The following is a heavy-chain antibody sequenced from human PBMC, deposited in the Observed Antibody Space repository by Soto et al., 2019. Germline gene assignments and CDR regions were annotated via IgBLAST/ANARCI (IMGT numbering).Heavy chain of an antibody. CDR3: ARNHNYDSSGYGFAQ. J-gene: IGHJ4*02. CDR2: IGSSGSYI. CDR1: GFTFSSYS. Sequence: EVQLVESGGGLVKPGGSLRLSCATSGFTFSSYSMNWVRQTPGKGLEWVASIGSSGSYIYYADSVKGRFTISRDNAKNSLYLQVNSLRAEDTAVYYCARNHNYDSSGYGFAQWGQGTLVTVSS. D-gene: IGHD3-22*01. V-gene: IGHV3-21*01.